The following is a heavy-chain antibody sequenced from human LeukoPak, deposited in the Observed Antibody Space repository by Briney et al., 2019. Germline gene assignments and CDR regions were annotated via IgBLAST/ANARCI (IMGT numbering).Heavy chain of an antibody. CDR3: ARQGCSGGSCYPPTYYYGMDV. D-gene: IGHD2-15*01. J-gene: IGHJ6*02. CDR1: GYIFTTYW. V-gene: IGHV5-51*01. CDR2: IYPGDSAT. Sequence: GESLKISCKGSGYIFTTYWIGWVRQMPGKGLEWMGIIYPGDSATRYSPSFQGQVTISADKSISTAYLQWSSLKASDTAIYYCARQGCSGGSCYPPTYYYGMDVWGQGTTVTVSS.